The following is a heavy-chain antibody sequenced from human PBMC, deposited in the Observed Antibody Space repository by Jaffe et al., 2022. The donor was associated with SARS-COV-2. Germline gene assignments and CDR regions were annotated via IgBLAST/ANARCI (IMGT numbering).Heavy chain of an antibody. CDR2: IYHSGST. V-gene: IGHV4-30-2*01. CDR3: ARKYYYDSSGYYSDAFDI. D-gene: IGHD3-22*01. CDR1: GGSISSGGYS. J-gene: IGHJ3*02. Sequence: QLQLQESGSGLVKPSQTLSLTCAVSGGSISSGGYSWSWIRQPPGKGLEWIGYIYHSGSTYYNPSLKSRVTISVDRSKNQFSLKLSSVTAADTAVYYCARKYYYDSSGYYSDAFDIWGQGTMVTVSS.